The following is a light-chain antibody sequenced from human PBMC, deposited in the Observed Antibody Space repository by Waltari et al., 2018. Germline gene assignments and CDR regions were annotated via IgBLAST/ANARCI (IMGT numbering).Light chain of an antibody. J-gene: IGLJ3*02. Sequence: QSALTQPASVSGSPGQSISISCTGTSSDIGVYNYVSWYQQHTGKAPKLMIYEVSNRPSGVSNRFSGSKSDNTASLTISGLQAEDEADYYCSSYTSSSTWVFGGGTKLTVL. CDR2: EVS. V-gene: IGLV2-14*01. CDR1: SSDIGVYNY. CDR3: SSYTSSSTWV.